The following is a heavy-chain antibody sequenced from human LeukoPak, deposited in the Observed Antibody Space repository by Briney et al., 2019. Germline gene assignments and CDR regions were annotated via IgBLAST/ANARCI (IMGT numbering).Heavy chain of an antibody. CDR2: TYYSGST. CDR1: GDFINSALYF. J-gene: IGHJ4*02. CDR3: ARAYCTSTRCPFDS. V-gene: IGHV4-31*03. Sequence: PSQTLSLTCTVSGDFINSALYFWTWIRQHPGEGLEWIGYTYYSGSTHYNPSLKSRVIISVGTSKNQFSLKLSSVTAADTAVYYCARAYCTSTRCPFDSWGQGTLVTVSS. D-gene: IGHD2-2*01.